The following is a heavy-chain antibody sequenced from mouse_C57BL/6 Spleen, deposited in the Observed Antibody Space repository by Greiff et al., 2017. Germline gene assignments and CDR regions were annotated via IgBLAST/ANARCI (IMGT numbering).Heavy chain of an antibody. D-gene: IGHD1-1*01. CDR1: GFTFTDYY. CDR2: IRNKANGYTT. V-gene: IGHV7-3*01. Sequence: EVMLVESGGGLVQPGGSLSLSCAASGFTFTDYYMSWVRQPPGKALEWLGFIRNKANGYTTEYSASVKGRFTISRDNSQSILYLQMNALRAEDSATYYCARSPYYYGSSYDYFYVWGTGTTVTVSS. J-gene: IGHJ1*03. CDR3: ARSPYYYGSSYDYFYV.